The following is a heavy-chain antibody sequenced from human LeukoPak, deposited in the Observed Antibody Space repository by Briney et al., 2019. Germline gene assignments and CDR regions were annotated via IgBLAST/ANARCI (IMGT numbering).Heavy chain of an antibody. V-gene: IGHV4-59*08. D-gene: IGHD6-19*01. Sequence: PSETLSLTCTVSGGSISTYYWSWIRQPPGKGLEWIGYTYYTGSTNYNPSLKSRVTISVDTSKNQFSLRLSSVTAADTAVYYCASELWLDGGAFDIWGQGTMVTVSS. CDR3: ASELWLDGGAFDI. J-gene: IGHJ3*02. CDR1: GGSISTYY. CDR2: TYYTGST.